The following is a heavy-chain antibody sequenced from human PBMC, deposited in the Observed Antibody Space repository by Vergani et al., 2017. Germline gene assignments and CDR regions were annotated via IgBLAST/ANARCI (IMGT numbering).Heavy chain of an antibody. J-gene: IGHJ5*02. D-gene: IGHD3-10*01. CDR3: ARANXGAGSYSGYNWFDP. CDR1: GGSFSGYY. Sequence: QVQLQQWGAGLLKPSETLSLTCAVYGGSFSGYYWSWIRQPPGKGLEWIGEINHSGSTNYNPSLKSRGTISVDTSKNQFSLKLSSVTAADTAVYYCARANXGAGSYSGYNWFDPWGQGTLVTVSS. CDR2: INHSGST. V-gene: IGHV4-34*01.